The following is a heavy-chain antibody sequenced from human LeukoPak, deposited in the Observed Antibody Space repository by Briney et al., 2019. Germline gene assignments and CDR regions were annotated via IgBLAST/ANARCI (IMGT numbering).Heavy chain of an antibody. D-gene: IGHD3-22*01. Sequence: PSETLSLTCNVSGGSIKTNRYYWGWIRQPPGKGLEWIASVFYSGTTYYNPSLERRLTISVDTSKNEFSLSLSSVTAADTAVYYCVGEPNVWLGKDVVGHWGQGTLVTVSS. CDR3: VGEPNVWLGKDVVGH. V-gene: IGHV4-39*07. J-gene: IGHJ5*02. CDR2: VFYSGTT. CDR1: GGSIKTNRYY.